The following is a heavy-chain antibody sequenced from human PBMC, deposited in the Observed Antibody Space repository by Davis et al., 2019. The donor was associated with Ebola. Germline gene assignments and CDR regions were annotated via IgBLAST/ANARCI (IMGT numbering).Heavy chain of an antibody. J-gene: IGHJ5*01. CDR2: IKQDGSEK. CDR1: GFTFSSYW. CDR3: ARDAHMVALGLDS. V-gene: IGHV3-7*01. Sequence: GESLKISCAASGFTFSSYWMSWVRQAPGKGLEWVANIKQDGSEKYYVDSVKGRFTISRDGSKNTVYLQMDSLRPDDTAVYYCARDAHMVALGLDSWGHGTLVTVSS. D-gene: IGHD2-15*01.